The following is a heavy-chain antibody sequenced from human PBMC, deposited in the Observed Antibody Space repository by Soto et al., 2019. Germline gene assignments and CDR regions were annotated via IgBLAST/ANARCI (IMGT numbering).Heavy chain of an antibody. V-gene: IGHV1-3*01. D-gene: IGHD1-7*01. J-gene: IGHJ6*02. Sequence: ASVKVSCKASGYTFTSYAMHLVRQAPGQRLEWMGGINAGNGNTKYSQKFQGRVTITRDTSASTAYMELSSLRSEDTAVYYCARDRTGTTQMDYYYYGMDVWGQGTTVTVSS. CDR3: ARDRTGTTQMDYYYYGMDV. CDR2: INAGNGNT. CDR1: GYTFTSYA.